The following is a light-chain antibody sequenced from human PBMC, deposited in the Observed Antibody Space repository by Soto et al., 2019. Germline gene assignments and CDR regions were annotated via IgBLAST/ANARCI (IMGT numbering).Light chain of an antibody. CDR2: GAS. Sequence: DIQMTQSPSSLSASVGDRVTITCRASQRISSYLNWYQQKPGKAPKLLMYGASNLQSGVPSRISGGGFGTDFTLTISSLQPEDFATYYCQQSYSTPQTCGQGTKLEIK. V-gene: IGKV1-39*01. CDR1: QRISSY. CDR3: QQSYSTPQT. J-gene: IGKJ2*01.